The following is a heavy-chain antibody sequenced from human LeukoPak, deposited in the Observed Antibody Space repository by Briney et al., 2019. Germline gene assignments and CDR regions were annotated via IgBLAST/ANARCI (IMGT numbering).Heavy chain of an antibody. V-gene: IGHV3-48*01. Sequence: PGGSLRLSCAASEFTFSSYSMHWVRQAPGKGLEWVAYITNSGNSKSYADSVKGRFTISRDNTKSSLYLQMNGLRAEDTAVYYWARTRSIGYLTFDCWGQRILVTVSS. D-gene: IGHD3-22*01. CDR3: ARTRSIGYLTFDC. CDR2: ITNSGNSK. CDR1: EFTFSSYS. J-gene: IGHJ4*02.